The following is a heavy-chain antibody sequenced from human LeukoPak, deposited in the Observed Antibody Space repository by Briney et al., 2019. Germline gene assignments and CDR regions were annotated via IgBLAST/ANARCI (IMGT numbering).Heavy chain of an antibody. CDR2: IYYSGST. D-gene: IGHD5-18*01. J-gene: IGHJ4*02. CDR1: GFTFSSYSMN. V-gene: IGHV4-59*05. CDR3: ASLPWIHLWNHY. Sequence: PGGSLRLSCAASGFTFSSYSMNWVRQPPGKGLECIGSIYYSGSTYYNPSLKSRVTISVDTSKNQFSLKLNSVTAADTAVYYCASLPWIHLWNHYWGQGTLVTVSS.